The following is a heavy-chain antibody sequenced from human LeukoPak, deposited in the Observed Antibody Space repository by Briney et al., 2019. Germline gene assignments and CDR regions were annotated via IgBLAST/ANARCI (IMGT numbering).Heavy chain of an antibody. CDR3: ARAPWGYCSGGSCYDNWFDP. Sequence: PGGSLRLSCAASGFTFSSYAMSWVRQAPGKGLQWVSSISASSNSTYYADSVKGRFTISRDNSKNTLYLQMNSLRAEDTAVYYCARAPWGYCSGGSCYDNWFDPWGQGTLVTVSS. J-gene: IGHJ5*02. CDR2: ISASSNST. V-gene: IGHV3-23*01. CDR1: GFTFSSYA. D-gene: IGHD2-15*01.